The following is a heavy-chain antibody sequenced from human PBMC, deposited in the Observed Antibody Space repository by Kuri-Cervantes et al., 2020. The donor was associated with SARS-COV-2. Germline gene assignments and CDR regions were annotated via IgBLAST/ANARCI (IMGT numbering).Heavy chain of an antibody. J-gene: IGHJ6*03. CDR1: GGSISTSTSY. CDR3: ARANIVVVPAVLGAIIYYYYYMDV. CDR2: IYYSGST. V-gene: IGHV4-39*07. Sequence: SETLSLTCTVSGGSISTSTSYWGWNRQPPGKGLEWIGTIYYSGSTYHNPSRKSRVTISVDTSKNQFSLKLSSVSAADTSVDYCARANIVVVPAVLGAIIYYYYYMDVWGKGTTVTVSS. D-gene: IGHD2-2*01.